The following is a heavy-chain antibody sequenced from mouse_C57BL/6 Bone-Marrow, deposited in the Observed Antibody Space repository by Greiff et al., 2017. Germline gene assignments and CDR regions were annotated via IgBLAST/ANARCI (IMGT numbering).Heavy chain of an antibody. D-gene: IGHD2-3*01. CDR1: GYTFTDYN. CDR3: ARRGYCYWYFDV. V-gene: IGHV1-18*01. Sequence: EVQRVESGPELVKPGASVKIPCKASGYTFTDYNMDWVKQSHGKSLEWIGDINPNNGGTIYNQKFKGKATLTVDKSSSTAYMELRSLTSEDTAVYYCARRGYCYWYFDVWGTGTTVTVSS. J-gene: IGHJ1*03. CDR2: INPNNGGT.